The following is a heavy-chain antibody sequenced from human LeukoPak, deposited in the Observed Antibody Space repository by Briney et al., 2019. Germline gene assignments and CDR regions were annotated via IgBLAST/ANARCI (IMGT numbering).Heavy chain of an antibody. Sequence: PSETLSLTCTVSGGSISSSSYYWGWIRQPPGEGLEWIGSIYYSGSTYYNPSLKSRVTISVDTSKNQFSLKLSSVTAADTAVYYCARVERSYGYFDYWGQGTLVTVSS. D-gene: IGHD5-18*01. V-gene: IGHV4-39*07. CDR2: IYYSGST. CDR3: ARVERSYGYFDY. J-gene: IGHJ4*02. CDR1: GGSISSSSYY.